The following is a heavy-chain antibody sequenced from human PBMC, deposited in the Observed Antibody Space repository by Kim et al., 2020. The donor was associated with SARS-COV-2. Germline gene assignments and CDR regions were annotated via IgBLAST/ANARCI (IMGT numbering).Heavy chain of an antibody. J-gene: IGHJ1*01. V-gene: IGHV3-48*03. D-gene: IGHD2-21*01. CDR2: IDYGGTSI. Sequence: GGSLRLSCVASGFSLSDYEMNWVRQAPGKGLVWVSYIDYGGTSIYYADSVKGRFTISRDNAKNSLYLHLNSLRAEDTAVYYCVRDQHASASYCDIRGQGTLGTVSS. CDR1: GFSLSDYE. CDR3: VRDQHASASYCDI.